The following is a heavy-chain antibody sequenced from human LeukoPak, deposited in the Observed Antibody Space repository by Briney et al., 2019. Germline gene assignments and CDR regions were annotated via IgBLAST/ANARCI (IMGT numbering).Heavy chain of an antibody. V-gene: IGHV1-69*13. CDR1: GGTFSSYT. Sequence: SVKVSCKASGGTFSSYTISWVRQAPGQGLEWMGGIIPIFGTANYAQKFQGRVTITADESTSTAYMELSSLRSEDTAVYYCATEYCSSTSCYDFPGQYYFDYWGQGTLVTVSS. J-gene: IGHJ4*02. CDR3: ATEYCSSTSCYDFPGQYYFDY. D-gene: IGHD2-2*01. CDR2: IIPIFGTA.